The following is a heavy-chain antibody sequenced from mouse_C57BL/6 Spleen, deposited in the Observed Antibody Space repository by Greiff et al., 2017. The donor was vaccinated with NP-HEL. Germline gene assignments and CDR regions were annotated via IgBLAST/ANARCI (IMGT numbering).Heavy chain of an antibody. D-gene: IGHD1-1*01. Sequence: VQLQQSGPGLVAPSQSLSITCTVSGFSLTSYAISWVRQPPGKGLEWLGVLWTGGGTNYNSALKSRLSISKDNSKSQVFLKMNSLQTDDTARYYCARNYYYGSSGYYFDYWGQGTTLTVSS. J-gene: IGHJ2*01. CDR2: LWTGGGT. V-gene: IGHV2-9-1*01. CDR3: ARNYYYGSSGYYFDY. CDR1: GFSLTSYA.